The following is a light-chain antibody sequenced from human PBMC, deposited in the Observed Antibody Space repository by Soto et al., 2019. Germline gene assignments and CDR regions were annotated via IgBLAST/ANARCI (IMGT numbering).Light chain of an antibody. J-gene: IGKJ2*01. Sequence: DIQLTQSPSTLSASVGDRVTITCRASPSINTWLAWYQQRPGKAPKLLMYKASSLQSGAPSRFSGSGSGTEFTLTISRLQPDDFATYYCQQYNSYPHTFGQGTKLEIK. CDR2: KAS. V-gene: IGKV1-5*03. CDR3: QQYNSYPHT. CDR1: PSINTW.